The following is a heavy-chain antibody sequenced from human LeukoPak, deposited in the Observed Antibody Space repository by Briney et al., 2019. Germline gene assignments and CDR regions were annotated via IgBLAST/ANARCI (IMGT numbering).Heavy chain of an antibody. J-gene: IGHJ4*02. V-gene: IGHV4-34*01. CDR2: INHSGST. Sequence: SETLSLTCAVYGGSFSGYYWSWIRQPPAKGLEWIGEINHSGSTNYNPSLKSRVIISVDTSKNQFSLKLSSVTAADTAVYYCARLYSSSFKAFDYWGQGTLVTVSS. CDR1: GGSFSGYY. D-gene: IGHD6-13*01. CDR3: ARLYSSSFKAFDY.